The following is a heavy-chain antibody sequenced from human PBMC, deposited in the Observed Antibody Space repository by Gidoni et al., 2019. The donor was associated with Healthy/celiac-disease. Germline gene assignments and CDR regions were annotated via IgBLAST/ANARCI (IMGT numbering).Heavy chain of an antibody. Sequence: EVQLVESGGGLVKPGGSLRLSCAASGFTFSSYSMNWVRQAPGKGLEWVSSISSSSSYIYYADSVKGRFTISRDNAKNSLYLQMNSLRAEDTAVYYCARARRIQLWLGEGDAFDIWGQGTMVTVSS. CDR1: GFTFSSYS. V-gene: IGHV3-21*01. J-gene: IGHJ3*02. CDR2: ISSSSSYI. D-gene: IGHD5-18*01. CDR3: ARARRIQLWLGEGDAFDI.